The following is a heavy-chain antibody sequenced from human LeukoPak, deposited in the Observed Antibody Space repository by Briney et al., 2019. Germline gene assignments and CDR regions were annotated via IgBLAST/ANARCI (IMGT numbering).Heavy chain of an antibody. Sequence: ASVKVSCKASGYPFTGYYVHWVRQAPGQGLEWMGWINPNSGGTDYAQKFQGRVTMTRDTSISTAYMELSRLRSDDTAVYYCARSDYYYYYMDVWAKGPRSPSP. CDR1: GYPFTGYY. CDR2: INPNSGGT. CDR3: ARSDYYYYYMDV. V-gene: IGHV1-2*02. J-gene: IGHJ6*03.